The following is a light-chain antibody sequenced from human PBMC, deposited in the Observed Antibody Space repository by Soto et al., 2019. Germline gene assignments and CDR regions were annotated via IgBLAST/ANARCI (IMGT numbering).Light chain of an antibody. CDR3: QQIYSTPIT. CDR2: AAS. CDR1: QSISNY. V-gene: IGKV1-39*01. J-gene: IGKJ5*01. Sequence: DIQMTQSPSSLSASVGDRVTITCRASQSISNYLNWYQQKPGKAPKVLIYAASNLQSGVPSRFSGSGSGTDFTLTISSLQPEDFATYYCQQIYSTPITFGQGTRLEIE.